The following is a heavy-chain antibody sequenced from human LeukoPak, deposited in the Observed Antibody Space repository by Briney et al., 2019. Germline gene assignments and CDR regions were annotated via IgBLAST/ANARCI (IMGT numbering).Heavy chain of an antibody. CDR1: GYPFVSYV. D-gene: IGHD3-10*01. V-gene: IGHV1-3*01. CDR2: INPDNGNA. CDR3: AKDRGGTGDFDY. Sequence: ASVNVSCKASGYPFVSYVIHWVRQAPGQRLEWMGWINPDNGNAEYSQKFQGRVTFTRDPSATTAYMELSSLRSEDMAVYYCAKDRGGTGDFDYWGQGTLVTVSS. J-gene: IGHJ4*02.